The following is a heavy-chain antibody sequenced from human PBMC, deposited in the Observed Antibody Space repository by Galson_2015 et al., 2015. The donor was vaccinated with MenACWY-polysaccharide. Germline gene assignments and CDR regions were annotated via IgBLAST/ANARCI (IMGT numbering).Heavy chain of an antibody. CDR3: ARVPGYSYGYYDW. CDR1: GFAFSTYS. D-gene: IGHD5-18*01. Sequence: SLRLSCAASGFAFSTYSMNWVRQAPGKGLEWVSYISSNSSTIYYADSVKGRFTISRGNAKNSLYLQMNTLRDEDTAVYYCARVPGYSYGYYDWWGQGTLVTVSS. J-gene: IGHJ4*02. CDR2: ISSNSSTI. V-gene: IGHV3-48*02.